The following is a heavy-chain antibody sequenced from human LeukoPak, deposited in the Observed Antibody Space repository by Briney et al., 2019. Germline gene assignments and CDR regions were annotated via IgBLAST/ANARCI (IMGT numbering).Heavy chain of an antibody. CDR2: IYYSGST. CDR3: ARHGAAAGFLDY. Sequence: SETLSLTCTVSGGSISSSSYYWGWIRQPPGKGLEWIGSIYYSGSTYFNPSLKRRVTISVDTSKNQFSLKLSSVTAADTAVYYCARHGAAAGFLDYWGQGTLVTVSS. CDR1: GGSISSSSYY. D-gene: IGHD6-13*01. J-gene: IGHJ4*02. V-gene: IGHV4-39*01.